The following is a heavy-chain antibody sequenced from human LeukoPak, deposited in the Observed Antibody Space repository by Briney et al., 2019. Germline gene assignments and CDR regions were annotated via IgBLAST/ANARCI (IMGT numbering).Heavy chain of an antibody. CDR3: AREEGSSWAYYYYGMDV. Sequence: GASVKVSCKASGYTFTSYGISWVRQAPGQGLEWMGWVSAYNGNTNYAQKLQGRVTMTTDTSTSTAYMELRSLRSDDTAVYYCAREEGSSWAYYYYGMDVWGQGTTVTVSS. CDR1: GYTFTSYG. D-gene: IGHD6-13*01. CDR2: VSAYNGNT. V-gene: IGHV1-18*01. J-gene: IGHJ6*02.